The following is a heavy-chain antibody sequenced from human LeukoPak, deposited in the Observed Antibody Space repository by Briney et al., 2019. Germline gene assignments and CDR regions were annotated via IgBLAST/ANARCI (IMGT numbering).Heavy chain of an antibody. CDR1: GFTFSSYA. CDR3: ARDSSGWYLIDY. J-gene: IGHJ4*02. CDR2: ISYDGSNK. V-gene: IGHV3-30-3*01. Sequence: PGRSLRLSCAASGFTFSSYAMHWVRQAPGKGLEWVAVISYDGSNKYYADSVKGRFTISRDNSKNTLYLQMNSLRAEDTAVYYCARDSSGWYLIDYWGQGTLVTVSS. D-gene: IGHD6-19*01.